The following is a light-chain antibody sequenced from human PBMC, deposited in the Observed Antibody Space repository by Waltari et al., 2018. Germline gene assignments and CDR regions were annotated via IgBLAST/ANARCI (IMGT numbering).Light chain of an antibody. CDR1: TGVVTSGHS. J-gene: IGLJ3*02. CDR2: DVN. V-gene: IGLV7-46*01. Sequence: QAVVTQEPSLTVSSGGPVTLTCGSNTGVVTSGHSPYWFQQKPGQAPRTLIYDVNNKHPRTPPRFSGSLLGGRAALTLSGAQPEDEADYYCMLSYGGPRAFGGGTKLTVL. CDR3: MLSYGGPRA.